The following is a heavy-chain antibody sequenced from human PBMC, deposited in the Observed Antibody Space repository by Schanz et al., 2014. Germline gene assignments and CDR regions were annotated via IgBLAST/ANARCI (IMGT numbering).Heavy chain of an antibody. V-gene: IGHV3-23*04. Sequence: EVQLVESGGGLVQPGGSLRLSCAASGFTFTTHSMTWVRQAPGKGLEWVSGISGSGGSTYYADSVKGRFTISRDNSKTTLSLQMNSLRAEDTAVYYCARANYRRKINFDYWGRGTLVTVSS. CDR2: ISGSGGST. CDR1: GFTFTTHS. CDR3: ARANYRRKINFDY. J-gene: IGHJ4*02. D-gene: IGHD3-10*01.